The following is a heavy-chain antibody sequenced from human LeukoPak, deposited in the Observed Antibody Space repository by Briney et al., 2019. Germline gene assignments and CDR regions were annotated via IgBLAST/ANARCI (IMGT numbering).Heavy chain of an antibody. Sequence: GGSLRLYCAASGFTFSDYYMSWIRQATGKGLEWVSYISSSGSTIYYADSVKGRFTISRDNAKNSLYLQMNILRAEDTAVYYCAGDYSFSSGWSVGFDYWGQGTLVTVSS. CDR2: ISSSGSTI. V-gene: IGHV3-11*01. J-gene: IGHJ4*02. CDR1: GFTFSDYY. CDR3: AGDYSFSSGWSVGFDY. D-gene: IGHD6-19*01.